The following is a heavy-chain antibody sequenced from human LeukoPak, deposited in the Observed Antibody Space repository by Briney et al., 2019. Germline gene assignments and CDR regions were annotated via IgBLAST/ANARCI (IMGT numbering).Heavy chain of an antibody. V-gene: IGHV1-69*01. D-gene: IGHD2-21*01. CDR1: GGTFSSYA. Sequence: GSSVKVSCKASGGTFSSYAISWVRPAPGQGLEWMGGIIPIFGTANYAQKFQGRVTITADESTSTAYMELSSLRSEDTAVYYGARVFRRRVLGYNLFDPWGQGTLVTVSS. CDR3: ARVFRRRVLGYNLFDP. CDR2: IIPIFGTA. J-gene: IGHJ5*02.